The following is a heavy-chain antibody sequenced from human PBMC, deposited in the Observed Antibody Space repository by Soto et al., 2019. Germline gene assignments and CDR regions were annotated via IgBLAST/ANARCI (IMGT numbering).Heavy chain of an antibody. V-gene: IGHV4-59*01. CDR3: ARGIIWSGYDY. J-gene: IGHJ4*02. CDR2: IYYSGST. D-gene: IGHD3-3*01. Sequence: SETLSLTCTVSGGSISSYYWSWIRQPPGKGLEWIGYIYYSGSTNYNPSLKSRVTISVDTSKNQFSLKLSSVTAADTAVYYGARGIIWSGYDYWGQGTMVTASS. CDR1: GGSISSYY.